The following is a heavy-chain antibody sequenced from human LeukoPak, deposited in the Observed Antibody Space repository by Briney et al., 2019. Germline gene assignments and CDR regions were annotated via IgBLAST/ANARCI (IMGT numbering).Heavy chain of an antibody. D-gene: IGHD1/OR15-1a*01. CDR2: ISSSGSTI. V-gene: IGHV3-48*03. Sequence: GGSLRLSCAASGFTFSSYEMNWVHQAPGKGLEWVSYISSSGSTIYYADSVKGRFTISRDNAKNSLYLQMNSLRDEDTAVYYCARGGVRPTNYYCGMDVWGQGTTVTVSS. J-gene: IGHJ6*02. CDR3: ARGGVRPTNYYCGMDV. CDR1: GFTFSSYE.